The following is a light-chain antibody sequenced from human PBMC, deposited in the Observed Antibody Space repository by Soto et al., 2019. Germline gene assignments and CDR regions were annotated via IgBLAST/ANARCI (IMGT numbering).Light chain of an antibody. CDR1: QSISGW. CDR3: QQSYSTPT. Sequence: DIQMAQSPSSLSASVGDRVTRTCRASQSISGWLAWYQQEPGKAPKVLIYDASSLKSGVPSRFSGSGSGTDFTLTISSLQPEDFATYYCQQSYSTPTFGQGTKVEI. CDR2: DAS. J-gene: IGKJ1*01. V-gene: IGKV1-39*01.